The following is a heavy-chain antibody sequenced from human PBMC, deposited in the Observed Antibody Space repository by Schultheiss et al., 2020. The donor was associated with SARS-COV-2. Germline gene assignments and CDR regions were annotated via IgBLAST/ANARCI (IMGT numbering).Heavy chain of an antibody. CDR3: ARGVGYQLLGHSDY. D-gene: IGHD2-2*01. V-gene: IGHV3-NL1*01. CDR2: IYRGGKT. J-gene: IGHJ4*02. Sequence: GESLKISCAASGFTFSSYAMHWVRQAPGKGLEWVSTIYRGGKTEYGDSVKGRFIISRDSSKNTLYLQMNSLRAEDTAVYYCARGVGYQLLGHSDYWGQGTLVTVSS. CDR1: GFTFSSYA.